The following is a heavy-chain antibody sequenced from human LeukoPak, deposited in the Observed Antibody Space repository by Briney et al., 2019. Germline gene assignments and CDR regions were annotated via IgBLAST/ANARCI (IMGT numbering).Heavy chain of an antibody. D-gene: IGHD3-22*01. CDR3: AKDLDRMIVVVTNFDY. Sequence: GGSLRLSCAASGFTFSSYGMHWVRQAPGKGLEWVAFIRYDGSNKYYADSVKGRFTISRDNSKNTLYLQMNSLRAGDTAVYYCAKDLDRMIVVVTNFDYWGQGTLVTVSS. CDR2: IRYDGSNK. CDR1: GFTFSSYG. V-gene: IGHV3-30*02. J-gene: IGHJ4*02.